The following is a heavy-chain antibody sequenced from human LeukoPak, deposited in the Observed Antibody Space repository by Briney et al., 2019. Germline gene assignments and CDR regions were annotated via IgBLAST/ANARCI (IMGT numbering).Heavy chain of an antibody. D-gene: IGHD6-6*01. Sequence: GESLKISCKGSGYSFTSYWIGWVRQMPGKGLKWMGIIYPGDSDTRYSPSFQGQVTISADKSISTAYLQWSSLKASDTAMYYCARRARVLEYETYYFDYWGQGTLVTVSS. V-gene: IGHV5-51*01. J-gene: IGHJ4*02. CDR1: GYSFTSYW. CDR3: ARRARVLEYETYYFDY. CDR2: IYPGDSDT.